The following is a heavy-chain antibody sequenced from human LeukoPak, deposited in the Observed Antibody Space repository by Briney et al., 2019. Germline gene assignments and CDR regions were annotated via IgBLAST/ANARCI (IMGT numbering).Heavy chain of an antibody. J-gene: IGHJ4*02. CDR1: GFTFSSYA. Sequence: GGSLRLSCAASGFTFSSYAMHWVRQAPGKGLEWVAVISYDGSNKYYADSVKGRFTISRDNSKNTLYLQMNSLRAEDTAVYYCARDHRIAAAGTSKYLGYWGQGTLVTVSS. CDR3: ARDHRIAAAGTSKYLGY. V-gene: IGHV3-30*04. D-gene: IGHD6-13*01. CDR2: ISYDGSNK.